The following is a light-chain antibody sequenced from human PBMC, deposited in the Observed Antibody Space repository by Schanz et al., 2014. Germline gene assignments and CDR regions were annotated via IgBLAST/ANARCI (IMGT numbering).Light chain of an antibody. CDR2: GAS. CDR1: QTVIIN. V-gene: IGKV3-15*01. Sequence: EIVMTQSPATLSVSPGERATLSCRASQTVIINLAWYQQKPGQAPRLLIYGASTRATGVPARFSGSGSGTEFTLTISSLQSEDFAVYYCQQYLNWPITFGQGTRLEIK. J-gene: IGKJ5*01. CDR3: QQYLNWPIT.